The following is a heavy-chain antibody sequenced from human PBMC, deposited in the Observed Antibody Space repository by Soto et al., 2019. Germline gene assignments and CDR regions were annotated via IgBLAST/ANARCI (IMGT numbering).Heavy chain of an antibody. J-gene: IGHJ3*02. Sequence: PGGSLRLSCGAPGVTFKDYGTHWVRQAPGKGLEWVAVISYDGKQTYYADSVKGRFTISKDKSKRTLFLQMNSLRVDDTAVYYCAKDMSWFGEGVAFDIWGQGTMVTVSS. D-gene: IGHD3-10*01. V-gene: IGHV3-30*18. CDR3: AKDMSWFGEGVAFDI. CDR1: GVTFKDYG. CDR2: ISYDGKQT.